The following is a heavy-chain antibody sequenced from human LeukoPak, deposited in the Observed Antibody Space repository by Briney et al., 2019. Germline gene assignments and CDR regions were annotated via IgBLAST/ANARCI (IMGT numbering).Heavy chain of an antibody. CDR1: GFTFSSYW. CDR2: INSDGSST. CDR3: ARGYCSSTSCYRGAFDI. J-gene: IGHJ3*02. V-gene: IGHV3-74*01. D-gene: IGHD2-2*02. Sequence: PGGSLRLSCAASGFTFSSYWMHWVRQAPGKGLVWVSRINSDGSSTSYADSVKGRFTISRDNAKNTLYLQMNSLRAEDTAVYYCARGYCSSTSCYRGAFDIWGQGTMVTVSS.